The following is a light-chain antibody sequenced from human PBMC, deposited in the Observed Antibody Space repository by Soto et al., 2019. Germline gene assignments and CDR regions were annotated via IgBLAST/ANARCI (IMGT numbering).Light chain of an antibody. CDR1: SSDVGSYNY. CDR2: EVR. J-gene: IGLJ3*02. CDR3: SSYSGNGARV. V-gene: IGLV2-14*01. Sequence: QSALTQPASVSGSPGQSITISCTGTSSDVGSYNYVSWYQQHPGKAPKLMIYEVRNRPSGVSNPFSGSNSVTTASLTIPGLQAEDDDNYNCSSYSGNGARVFGQGTKLTLL.